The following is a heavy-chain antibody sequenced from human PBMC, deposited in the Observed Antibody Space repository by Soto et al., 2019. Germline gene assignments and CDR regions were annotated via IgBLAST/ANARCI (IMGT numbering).Heavy chain of an antibody. CDR2: LSRSGGAT. J-gene: IGHJ5*02. D-gene: IGHD1-7*01. V-gene: IGHV3-23*01. CDR3: SKGEMSTIRNSFDP. Sequence: HPGGSLRLSCTASGFNTRFYSMSWVRQTPGKWLEWVAALSRSGGATYYADSVRGRFTISRDASKDTLFLQMSNLRAEDTALYYCSKGEMSTIRNSFDPWGQGXLVTVSS. CDR1: GFNTRFYS.